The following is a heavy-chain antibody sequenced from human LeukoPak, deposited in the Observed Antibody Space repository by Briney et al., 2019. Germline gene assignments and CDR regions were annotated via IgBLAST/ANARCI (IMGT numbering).Heavy chain of an antibody. D-gene: IGHD4-17*01. CDR3: ARSGVTYGWFDP. CDR1: GFCFSEYY. Sequence: GGSLRLSCAASGFCFSEYYMSWIRQAPGKGLEWVSCICSGSSYTNYTDSVKGRFPISRDNAKRSLYLQMNSLPAEDTAVYYCARSGVTYGWFDPWGQGTLVTVSS. J-gene: IGHJ5*02. CDR2: ICSGSSYT. V-gene: IGHV3-11*03.